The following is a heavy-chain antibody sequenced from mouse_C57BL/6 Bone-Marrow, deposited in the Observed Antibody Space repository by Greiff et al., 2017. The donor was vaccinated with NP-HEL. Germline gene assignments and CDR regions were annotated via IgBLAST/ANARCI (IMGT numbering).Heavy chain of an antibody. V-gene: IGHV1-54*01. CDR3: ARRGYDPHFAY. CDR2: INPGSGGT. CDR1: GYAFTNYL. D-gene: IGHD2-3*01. J-gene: IGHJ3*01. Sequence: QVQLQQSGAELVRPGTSVKVSCKASGYAFTNYLIAWVKQRPGQGLEWIGVINPGSGGTNYNEKFKGKATLTADKSSITAYMQLSSLTSEDSAVYFCARRGYDPHFAYWGQGTLVTVSA.